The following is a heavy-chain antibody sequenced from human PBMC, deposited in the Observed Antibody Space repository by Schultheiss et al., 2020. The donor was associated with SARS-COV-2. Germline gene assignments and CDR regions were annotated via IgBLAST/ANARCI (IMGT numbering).Heavy chain of an antibody. Sequence: SETLSLTCTVSGGSISSYYWSWIRQHPGKGLEWIGYIYYSGSTYYNPSLKSRVTISVDTSKNQFSLKLRSVTAADTAVYYCTRGGGYCGRTSCPRLHHWGQGTLVTVSS. CDR2: IYYSGST. J-gene: IGHJ1*01. D-gene: IGHD2-2*01. V-gene: IGHV4-59*12. CDR3: TRGGGYCGRTSCPRLHH. CDR1: GGSISSYY.